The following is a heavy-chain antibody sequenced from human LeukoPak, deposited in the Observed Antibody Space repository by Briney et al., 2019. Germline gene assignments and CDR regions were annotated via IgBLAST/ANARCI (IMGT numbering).Heavy chain of an antibody. J-gene: IGHJ4*02. V-gene: IGHV4-38-2*02. D-gene: IGHD5-18*01. CDR2: IYHSGST. CDR1: GYSISSGYY. Sequence: SETLSLTCTVSGYSISSGYYWGWIRQPPGKGLEWIGSIYHSGSTYYNPSLKSRVTISVDTSKNQFSLKLSSVTAADTAVYYCARCQLCFDYWGQGTLVTVSS. CDR3: ARCQLCFDY.